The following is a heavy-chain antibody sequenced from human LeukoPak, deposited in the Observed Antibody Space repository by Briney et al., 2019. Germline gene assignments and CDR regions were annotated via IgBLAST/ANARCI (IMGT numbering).Heavy chain of an antibody. CDR3: ARASSGYYQLFDY. CDR2: IYTSGST. V-gene: IGHV4-61*02. Sequence: SETLSLTCTVSGGSISSGGYYWSWIRQPAGKGLEWIGRIYTSGSTNYNPSLKSRVTISGDTSKNHFSLKLSSVTAADTAVYYCARASSGYYQLFDYWGQGTLVTVSS. J-gene: IGHJ4*02. CDR1: GGSISSGGYY. D-gene: IGHD3-22*01.